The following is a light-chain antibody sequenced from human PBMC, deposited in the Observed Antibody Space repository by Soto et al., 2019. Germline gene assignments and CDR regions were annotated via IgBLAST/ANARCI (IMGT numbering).Light chain of an antibody. J-gene: IGKJ4*01. Sequence: LPPAPSTLSRSPPPRATLSCRGSRSVSSDLAGYQQKPGQAPRRLIYDAANRATGSPARFSGSGAGTDVSLTISSLEPEEDAVDYCQQRCNWPRTFGGGTKVDIK. CDR3: QQRCNWPRT. V-gene: IGKV3-11*01. CDR1: RSVSSD. CDR2: DAA.